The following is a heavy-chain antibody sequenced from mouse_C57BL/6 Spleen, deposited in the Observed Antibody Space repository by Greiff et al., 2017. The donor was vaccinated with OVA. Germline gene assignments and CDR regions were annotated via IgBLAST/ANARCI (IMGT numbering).Heavy chain of an antibody. CDR3: ASGSKWLPYYFDY. Sequence: VQLQQSGTELVKPGASVKLSCKASGYTFTSYWMHWVKQRPGQGLEWIGNINPSNGGTNYNEKFKSKATLTVDKSSSTAYMQLSSLTSEDSAVYYCASGSKWLPYYFDYWGQGTTLTVSS. D-gene: IGHD2-2*01. V-gene: IGHV1-53*01. CDR1: GYTFTSYW. CDR2: INPSNGGT. J-gene: IGHJ2*01.